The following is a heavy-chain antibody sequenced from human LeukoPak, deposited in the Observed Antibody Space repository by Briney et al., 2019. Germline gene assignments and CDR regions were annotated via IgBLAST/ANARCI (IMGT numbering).Heavy chain of an antibody. CDR1: GGSISSYY. D-gene: IGHD6-6*01. CDR2: IYYSGST. CDR3: ARHLSIAAPLDY. J-gene: IGHJ4*02. Sequence: SETLSLTCTVSGGSISSYYWSWIRQPPGKGLEWIGYIYYSGSTNYNPSLKSRVTISVDTSKNQFSLNLSSVTAADTAVFYCARHLSIAAPLDYWGQGILVTVSS. V-gene: IGHV4-59*08.